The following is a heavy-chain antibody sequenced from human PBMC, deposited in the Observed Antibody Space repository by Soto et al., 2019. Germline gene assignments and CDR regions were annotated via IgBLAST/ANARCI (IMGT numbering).Heavy chain of an antibody. CDR1: GFTFSNNG. V-gene: IGHV3-33*01. D-gene: IGHD2-15*01. Sequence: QVQLVESGGGVVQPGRSLRLSCAASGFTFSNNGMHWVRQAPGKGLEWVAVIWYDGINKYYADSVKGRFIISRDNSKNTVYLQMNSLRAEDTAVYYCARDRVQMVDGLDVWGQRTTVTVSS. CDR3: ARDRVQMVDGLDV. J-gene: IGHJ6*02. CDR2: IWYDGINK.